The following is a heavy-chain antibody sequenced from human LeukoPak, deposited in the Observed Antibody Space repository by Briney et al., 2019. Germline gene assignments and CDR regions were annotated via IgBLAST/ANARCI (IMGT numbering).Heavy chain of an antibody. CDR2: NNGDGSTT. J-gene: IGHJ5*02. CDR3: ARDPRNVGLAP. D-gene: IGHD2-15*01. Sequence: GGSLRLSCVASGFILSGYWMYWVRQAPGKGLMYISRNNGDGSTTNYADVVKGRFTMSSDNVKNTLYLQMNSLRVEDTAVYYCARDPRNVGLAPWGQGTLVTVSS. CDR1: GFILSGYW. V-gene: IGHV3-74*01.